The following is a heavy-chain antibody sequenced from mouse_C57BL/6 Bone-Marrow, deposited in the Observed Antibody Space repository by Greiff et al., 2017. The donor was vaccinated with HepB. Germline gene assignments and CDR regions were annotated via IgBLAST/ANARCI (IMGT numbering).Heavy chain of an antibody. V-gene: IGHV3-6*01. CDR2: ISYDGSN. CDR1: GYSITSGYY. Sequence: EVQLQESGPGLVKPSQSLSLTCSVTGYSITSGYYWNWIRQFPGNKLEWMGYISYDGSNNYNPSLKNRSSITRDTSKNQFFLKLNSVTTEDTATYYCARKEGIGYWGQGTTLTVSS. CDR3: ARKEGIGY. D-gene: IGHD2-14*01. J-gene: IGHJ2*01.